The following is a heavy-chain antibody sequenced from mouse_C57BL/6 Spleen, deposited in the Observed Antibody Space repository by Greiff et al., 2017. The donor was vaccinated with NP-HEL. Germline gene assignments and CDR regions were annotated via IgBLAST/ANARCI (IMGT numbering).Heavy chain of an antibody. V-gene: IGHV1-62-2*01. CDR2: FYPGSGSL. CDR1: GYTFTEYT. Sequence: VQLQQSGAELVKPGASVKLSCKASGYTFTEYTIHWVKQRSGQGLEWIGWFYPGSGSLKYNEKFKDKATLTADKSSSTVYMELSRLTSEDSAVYFCARHEDGYGSRNWYFDVWGTGTTVTVSS. D-gene: IGHD1-1*01. CDR3: ARHEDGYGSRNWYFDV. J-gene: IGHJ1*03.